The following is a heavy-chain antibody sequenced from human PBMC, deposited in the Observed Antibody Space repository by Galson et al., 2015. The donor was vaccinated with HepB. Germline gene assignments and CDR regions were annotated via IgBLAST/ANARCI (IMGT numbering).Heavy chain of an antibody. CDR2: IISISTSA. Sequence: SVKVSCKASGETLSSYAISWVRQAPGQGLEWMGGIISISTSATYAQKFQGGVTITADKSTSTVYMELRSLRSEDTAIYYCARDPGRDGYKYPPYYYYGMDVWGQGTTVTVS. CDR1: GETLSSYA. D-gene: IGHD5-24*01. CDR3: ARDPGRDGYKYPPYYYYGMDV. V-gene: IGHV1-69*06. J-gene: IGHJ6*02.